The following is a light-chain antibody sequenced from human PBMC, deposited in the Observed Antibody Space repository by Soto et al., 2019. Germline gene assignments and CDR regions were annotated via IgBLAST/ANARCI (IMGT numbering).Light chain of an antibody. CDR1: QSISNW. CDR3: XXXXTYXT. CDR2: KAS. Sequence: DIQMTQSPSTLSASLGDRVTITCRASQSISNWLAWYQQKPGKAPKLLLYKASNLESGVPSRFSXSGXXTEXTXTXXXXQPXXXXXXXXXXXXTYXTFGQGTKLEIK. V-gene: IGKV1-5*03. J-gene: IGKJ2*01.